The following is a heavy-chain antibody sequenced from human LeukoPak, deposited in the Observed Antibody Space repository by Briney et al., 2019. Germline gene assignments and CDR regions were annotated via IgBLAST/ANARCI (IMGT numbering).Heavy chain of an antibody. Sequence: GGSLRLSCAASGFTFSSYAMHWVRQAPGKGLEWVAVISYDGSNKYYADSVKGRFTISRDNAKNSLYLQMNSLRAEDTAVYYCASNTYSSSWYSPYYYYGMDVWGQGTTVTVSS. D-gene: IGHD6-13*01. CDR2: ISYDGSNK. CDR1: GFTFSSYA. CDR3: ASNTYSSSWYSPYYYYGMDV. V-gene: IGHV3-30*04. J-gene: IGHJ6*02.